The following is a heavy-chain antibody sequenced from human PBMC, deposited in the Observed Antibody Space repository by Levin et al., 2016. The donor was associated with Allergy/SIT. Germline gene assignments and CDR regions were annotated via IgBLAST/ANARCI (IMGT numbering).Heavy chain of an antibody. CDR1: GFIFSDHN. D-gene: IGHD2-2*01. V-gene: IGHV3-72*01. CDR3: ARDRRYCSGTSCSRAYWEAFDI. J-gene: IGHJ3*02. CDR2: IRNKANNYTT. Sequence: GESLKISCAASGFIFSDHNMDWVRQAPGKGLEWVGRIRNKANNYTTEYAASVKGRFTVSRDDSKNSLSLQMNSLRAEDTAVYYCARDRRYCSGTSCSRAYWEAFDIWGQGTLVTVSS.